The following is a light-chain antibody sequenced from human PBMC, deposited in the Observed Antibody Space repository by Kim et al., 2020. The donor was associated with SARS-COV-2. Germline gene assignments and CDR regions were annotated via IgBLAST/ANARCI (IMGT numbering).Light chain of an antibody. CDR1: QGIRSD. CDR3: QQDYNCPCT. V-gene: IGKV1-6*01. Sequence: AIQLTQSPSSLSASPGERATIPCRASQGIRSDLGWYQQKPGKAPRLLIYAASSLPTGVPSRFSGSGSGTDFTLTISSLEPEDFATYYCQQDYNCPCTFGQGTKVDIK. J-gene: IGKJ1*01. CDR2: AAS.